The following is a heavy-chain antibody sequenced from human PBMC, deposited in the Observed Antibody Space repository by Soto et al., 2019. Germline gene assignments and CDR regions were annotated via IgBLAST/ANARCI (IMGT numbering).Heavy chain of an antibody. Sequence: EVQLLESGGGLVQPGGSLRLSCTASGFTFSNYAMTWVRQAPGKGLEWVSTIRGSGGSTYYADSVKGRFTISRDNSKNTLYLQMNSLRAEDMAVYYCAKELFEGGSNGLDVWGQGTTVTVSS. D-gene: IGHD3-3*01. CDR2: IRGSGGST. CDR3: AKELFEGGSNGLDV. J-gene: IGHJ6*02. V-gene: IGHV3-23*01. CDR1: GFTFSNYA.